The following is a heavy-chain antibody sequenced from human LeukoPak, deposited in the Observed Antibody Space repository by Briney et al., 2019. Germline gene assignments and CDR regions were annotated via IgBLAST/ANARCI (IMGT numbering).Heavy chain of an antibody. CDR1: GFTFSSYS. Sequence: GGSLRLSCAASGFTFSSYSMNWVRQAPGKGLEWVSYISSSSSTIYYADSVKGRFTISRDNAKDSLYLQMNSLRAEDTAVYYCARDRLWFGELLTRFDYWGQGTLVTVSS. D-gene: IGHD3-10*01. CDR2: ISSSSSTI. CDR3: ARDRLWFGELLTRFDY. V-gene: IGHV3-48*01. J-gene: IGHJ4*02.